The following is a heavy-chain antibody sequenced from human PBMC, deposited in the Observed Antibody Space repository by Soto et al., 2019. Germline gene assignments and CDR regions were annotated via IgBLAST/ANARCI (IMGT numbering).Heavy chain of an antibody. CDR1: GGTIINYY. CDR3: ARDAFSSSHFDY. D-gene: IGHD2-2*01. CDR2: VYYSGST. V-gene: IGHV4-59*01. Sequence: SETLSLTCTVSGGTIINYYWSWIRQPPGKGLEWIGYVYYSGSTNYNPSLKSRVTISVDTSKNQFSLKLSSVTAADTAVYYCARDAFSSSHFDYWGQGIPVTVSS. J-gene: IGHJ4*02.